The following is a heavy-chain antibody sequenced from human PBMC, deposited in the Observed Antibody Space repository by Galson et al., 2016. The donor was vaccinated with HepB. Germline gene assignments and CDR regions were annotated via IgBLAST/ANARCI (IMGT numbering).Heavy chain of an antibody. Sequence: SVKVSCKVSGYTLTELSMHWVRQAPGKGLEWVGGFDPEDGETVYAQKFQGRVTMTEDTSTGTAYMELSSLRSEDTAVYYCATNYVWGSYRPTDYYYYGMDVWGQGTTVTVSS. CDR1: GYTLTELS. CDR3: ATNYVWGSYRPTDYYYYGMDV. D-gene: IGHD3-16*02. J-gene: IGHJ6*02. V-gene: IGHV1-24*01. CDR2: FDPEDGET.